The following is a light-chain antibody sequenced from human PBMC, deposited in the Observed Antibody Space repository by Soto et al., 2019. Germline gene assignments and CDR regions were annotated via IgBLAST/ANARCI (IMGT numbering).Light chain of an antibody. CDR1: SSDVGGYNY. J-gene: IGLJ1*01. V-gene: IGLV2-14*01. CDR2: EVT. CDR3: SSYTSSSTSYV. Sequence: HSVLTHPASQSGSPGQSITMSFTGTSSDVGGYNYVSWYQQHPGKAPKLMIYEVTNRPSGVSNGFSGSKSGNTASLTISGLQAEDEADYYCSSYTSSSTSYVFGTGTKVTVL.